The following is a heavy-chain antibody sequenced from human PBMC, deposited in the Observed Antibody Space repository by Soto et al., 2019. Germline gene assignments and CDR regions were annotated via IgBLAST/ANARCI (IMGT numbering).Heavy chain of an antibody. CDR1: GFTFSREW. D-gene: IGHD4-17*01. CDR2: IKADSTDI. Sequence: GGSLRLSCADSGFTFSREWMSWVRQAPVRGLEWVAHIKADSTDIYYVDSVKGRFTISRDNAKNSLYLQMNSLRVEDTAVYYCARQFSVYGDYGRYFDFWGQGTLVTVSS. J-gene: IGHJ4*02. CDR3: ARQFSVYGDYGRYFDF. V-gene: IGHV3-7*02.